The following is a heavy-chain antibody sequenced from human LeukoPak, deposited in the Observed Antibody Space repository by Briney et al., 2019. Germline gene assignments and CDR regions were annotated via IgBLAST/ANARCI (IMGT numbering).Heavy chain of an antibody. D-gene: IGHD3-3*01. J-gene: IGHJ5*02. V-gene: IGHV1-24*01. CDR2: FHPEDGET. CDR3: AISPTRITIFGESHDWFDP. CDR1: GYTVTELS. Sequence: ASVKVSCKVSGYTVTELSMHWVRQSPGKGLEWMGAFHPEDGETIYAQKFQGRVTMTRDMSTSTVYMELSSLRSEDTAVYYCAISPTRITIFGESHDWFDPWGQGTLVTVSS.